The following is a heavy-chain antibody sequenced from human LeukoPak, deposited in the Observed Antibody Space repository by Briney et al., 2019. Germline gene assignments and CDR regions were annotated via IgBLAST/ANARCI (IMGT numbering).Heavy chain of an antibody. CDR1: GVSISSYY. Sequence: SETLSLTCTVSGVSISSYYWSWIRQAAGNGLEWIGRINTSGNTNYNPSLKSRVSLSVDTSKNQFSLKLSSVTAADTAVYYRARIYCDGGGCYWFDPWGQGTLVTVSS. D-gene: IGHD2-15*01. V-gene: IGHV4-4*07. CDR3: ARIYCDGGGCYWFDP. CDR2: INTSGNT. J-gene: IGHJ5*02.